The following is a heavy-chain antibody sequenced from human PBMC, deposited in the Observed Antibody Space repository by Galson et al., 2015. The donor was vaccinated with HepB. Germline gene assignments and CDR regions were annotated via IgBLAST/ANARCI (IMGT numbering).Heavy chain of an antibody. D-gene: IGHD6-13*01. V-gene: IGHV3-74*01. CDR2: INSDGSYI. Sequence: SLRLSCAASGFTFSSYWMHWVRQAPGKGLVWVSRINSDGSYITYADSGKGRFTISRDNAKNTLYLQMNSPRAEDTALYYCARTRGAATGISDNRGQGSLITVSS. CDR3: ARTRGAATGISDN. J-gene: IGHJ4*01. CDR1: GFTFSSYW.